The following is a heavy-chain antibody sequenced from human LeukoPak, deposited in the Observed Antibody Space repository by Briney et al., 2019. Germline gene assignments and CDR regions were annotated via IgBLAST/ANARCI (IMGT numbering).Heavy chain of an antibody. Sequence: SETLSLTCTVSGGPISSSGYYWTWIRQPPGKGLEWIGYLYYGGTTYYNPSLKSRVTMSVGTSKNQFSLKLNSVTAADTAVYYCACRTWIQLWEEYWGQGTLVTVSS. CDR1: GGPISSSGYY. CDR2: LYYGGTT. V-gene: IGHV4-39*01. D-gene: IGHD5-18*01. J-gene: IGHJ4*02. CDR3: ACRTWIQLWEEY.